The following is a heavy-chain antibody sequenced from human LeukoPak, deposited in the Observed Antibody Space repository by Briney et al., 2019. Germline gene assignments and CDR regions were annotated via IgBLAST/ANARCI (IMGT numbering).Heavy chain of an antibody. J-gene: IGHJ1*01. CDR3: AREGEGWGDYFRYFQH. CDR1: GGTFRRYG. Sequence: SVKVSCKASGGTFRRYGFSWVRQAPRQGLEWMGGIIPILGSANSAQKFQGRVTITADEFTSTAYMELRSLRAEDTAVYYCAREGEGWGDYFRYFQHWGQGTLVTVSS. D-gene: IGHD2/OR15-2a*01. V-gene: IGHV1-69*13. CDR2: IIPILGSA.